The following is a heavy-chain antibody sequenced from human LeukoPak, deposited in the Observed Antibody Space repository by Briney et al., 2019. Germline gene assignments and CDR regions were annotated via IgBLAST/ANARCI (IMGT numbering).Heavy chain of an antibody. CDR2: IYYSGST. V-gene: IGHV4-39*01. D-gene: IGHD1-26*01. CDR3: ARHEYSGSYYGLSWFDH. Sequence: SETLSLTCTVSGGSISSSGYYWGWIRQPPGKGLEWIASIYYSGSTYYNPSLKSRVTISVDTSKNQLSLKLSSLTAADTAVYYCARHEYSGSYYGLSWFDHWGQGTLVTVSS. CDR1: GGSISSSGYY. J-gene: IGHJ5*02.